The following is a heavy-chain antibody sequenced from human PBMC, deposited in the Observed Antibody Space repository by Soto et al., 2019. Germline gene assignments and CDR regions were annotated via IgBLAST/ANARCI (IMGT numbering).Heavy chain of an antibody. Sequence: ASVKVSCKASGYTFTSYGISWVRQAPGQELEWMGWISAYNGNTNYAQKLQGRVTMNTGTSTSTAYMELRSLRSDDTAGYYCARDKRGDSSCYYGGWFDHWGQGTLVTVSS. CDR3: ARDKRGDSSCYYGGWFDH. V-gene: IGHV1-18*01. D-gene: IGHD3-22*01. CDR1: GYTFTSYG. CDR2: ISAYNGNT. J-gene: IGHJ5*02.